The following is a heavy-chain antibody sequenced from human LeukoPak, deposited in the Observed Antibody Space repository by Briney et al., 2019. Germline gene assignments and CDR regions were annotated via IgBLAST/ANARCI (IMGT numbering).Heavy chain of an antibody. D-gene: IGHD3-22*01. CDR2: IYPGDSDT. CDR3: ALKTITIIEDPAAFDI. CDR1: GYSFISYW. Sequence: GESLKISCKGSGYSFISYWIGWVRQVPGKGLEWMGIIYPGDSDTRYSSSFQGQVTISADKSISTAYLQWRSLKASDTAMYYCALKTITIIEDPAAFDIWGLGTMVTVSS. V-gene: IGHV5-51*01. J-gene: IGHJ3*02.